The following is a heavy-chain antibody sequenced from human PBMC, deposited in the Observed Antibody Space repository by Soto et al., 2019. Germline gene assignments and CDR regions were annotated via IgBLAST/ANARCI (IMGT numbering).Heavy chain of an antibody. Sequence: PSETLSLTCTVSGCSISSGGYYWSWIRQHPGKGLEWIGYIYYSGSTYYNPSLKSRVTISVDTSKNQFSLKLSSVTAADTAVYYCARDYDPGIAAAGPSPFNYYYYYGMDVWGQGTTVT. V-gene: IGHV4-31*03. D-gene: IGHD6-13*01. J-gene: IGHJ6*02. CDR2: IYYSGST. CDR1: GCSISSGGYY. CDR3: ARDYDPGIAAAGPSPFNYYYYYGMDV.